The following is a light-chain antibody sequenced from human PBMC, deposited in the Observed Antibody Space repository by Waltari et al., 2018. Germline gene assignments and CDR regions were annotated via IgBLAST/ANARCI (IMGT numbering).Light chain of an antibody. Sequence: LTQPPSVSVSPGQTASIPCSGNKLGDIYVFWYQQVAGQSPVMVLYQDSKRPSGLPGRFSGSDSGNTATLTISGTQAMDEANYYCQVWDSSTLVFGGGTKLTVL. CDR3: QVWDSSTLV. CDR2: QDS. CDR1: KLGDIY. V-gene: IGLV3-1*01. J-gene: IGLJ2*01.